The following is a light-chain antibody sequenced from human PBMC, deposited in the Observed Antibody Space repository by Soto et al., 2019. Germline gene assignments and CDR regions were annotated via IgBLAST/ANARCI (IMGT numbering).Light chain of an antibody. CDR1: QSVGSRF. CDR3: QQYGTAPIT. J-gene: IGKJ5*01. Sequence: EIVLTQSPGTLSLSPGERATLSCRASQSVGSRFLAWYQQKPGQAPRLLISGASSRATGIPDRFSGSGSGTDFSLTISRLESEDFAVYYCQQYGTAPITFGQGTRLEIK. V-gene: IGKV3-20*01. CDR2: GAS.